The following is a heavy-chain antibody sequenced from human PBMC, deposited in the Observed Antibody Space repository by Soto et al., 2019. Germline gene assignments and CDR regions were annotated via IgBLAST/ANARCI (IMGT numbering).Heavy chain of an antibody. CDR3: AKDSGYNYGYSRWFDP. CDR1: GGSISSYY. CDR2: IFYSGST. Sequence: SETLSLTCTVSGGSISSYYWSWIRQPPGRGLEWIGHIFYSGSTNYNPALKCRVTISVDTSKSQFSLKLSSVTAADTAVYYCAKDSGYNYGYSRWFDPWGQGTLVTVS. V-gene: IGHV4-59*01. J-gene: IGHJ5*02. D-gene: IGHD5-18*01.